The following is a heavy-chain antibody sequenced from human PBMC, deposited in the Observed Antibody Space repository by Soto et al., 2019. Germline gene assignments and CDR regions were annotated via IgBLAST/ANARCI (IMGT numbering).Heavy chain of an antibody. Sequence: ETLSLTCTVSGGSISSYRWSWIRQPAGKGLEWIGRLNTYGNTHYNPSLKSRVTVSVDTSRNQFFLTRRSVTAADSAVYHCGRESGETWDYEASWGQGTPVTVSS. CDR2: LNTYGNT. D-gene: IGHD1-7*01. CDR3: GRESGETWDYEAS. V-gene: IGHV4-4*07. J-gene: IGHJ5*02. CDR1: GGSISSYR.